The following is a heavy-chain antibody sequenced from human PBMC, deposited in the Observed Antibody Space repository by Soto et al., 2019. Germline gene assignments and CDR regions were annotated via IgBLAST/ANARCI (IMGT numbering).Heavy chain of an antibody. CDR3: AKDDPPHYYDSSGYLQTHFDY. J-gene: IGHJ4*02. CDR1: GFTFSSYT. D-gene: IGHD3-22*01. CDR2: INSGGRT. Sequence: GGSLRLSCAASGFTFSSYTMNWVRQAPGKGLEWVSGINSGGRTYYADSVKGRFTISRDDSKNTLYLQIISLRAEDTAVYYCAKDDPPHYYDSSGYLQTHFDYWGQGTLVTVSS. V-gene: IGHV3-23*01.